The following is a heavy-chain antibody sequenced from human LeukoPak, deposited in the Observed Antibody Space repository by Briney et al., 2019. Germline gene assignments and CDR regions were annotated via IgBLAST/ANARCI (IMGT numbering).Heavy chain of an antibody. J-gene: IGHJ6*03. CDR3: ARVPSQRRRFGELLKPPLYYYYMDV. CDR1: GGSISSSSYY. D-gene: IGHD3-10*01. Sequence: SETLSLTCTVSGGSISSSSYYWGWIRQPPGKGLEWIGSIYYSGSTYYNPSLKSRVTISVDTSKNQFSLKLSSVTAADTAVYYCARVPSQRRRFGELLKPPLYYYYMDVWGKGTTVTVSS. V-gene: IGHV4-39*01. CDR2: IYYSGST.